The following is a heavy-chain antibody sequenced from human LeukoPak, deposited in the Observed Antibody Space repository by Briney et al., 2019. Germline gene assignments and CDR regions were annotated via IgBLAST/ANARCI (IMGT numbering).Heavy chain of an antibody. J-gene: IGHJ5*02. D-gene: IGHD2-21*01. V-gene: IGHV4-59*01. CDR1: GGSIRSYY. Sequence: SETLSLICTVSGGSIRSYYWSWIRQPPGKGLEWIGYIYYTGSTNYNPSLKSRVAISEDTSKNQFSLKLSSVTAADTAVYYCARQRIAIRHWFDPWGQGILVTVSS. CDR2: IYYTGST. CDR3: ARQRIAIRHWFDP.